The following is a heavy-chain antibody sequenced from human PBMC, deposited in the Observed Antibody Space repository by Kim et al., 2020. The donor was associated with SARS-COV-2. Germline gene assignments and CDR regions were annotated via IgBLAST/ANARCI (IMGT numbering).Heavy chain of an antibody. CDR3: ASSDGDRFLY. V-gene: IGHV4-59*01. D-gene: IGHD4-17*01. Sequence: SETLSLTCTVSGGSISSYYWSWIRQPPGKGLEWIGYIYYSGSTNYNPCLKSRVTISVDTSKNQFSLKLSSVTAADTAVYYCASSDGDRFLYWGQGTLVTVSS. J-gene: IGHJ4*02. CDR1: GGSISSYY. CDR2: IYYSGST.